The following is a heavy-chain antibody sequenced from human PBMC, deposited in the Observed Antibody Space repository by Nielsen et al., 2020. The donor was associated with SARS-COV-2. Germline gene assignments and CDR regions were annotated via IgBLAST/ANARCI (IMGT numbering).Heavy chain of an antibody. V-gene: IGHV4-59*01. CDR1: GGSISSYY. Sequence: SETLSLTCTVSGGSISSYYWSWIRQPPGKGLEWIGYIYYSGSTNYNPSLKSRVTISVDTSKNQFSLKLSSVTAADTAVYCCAREGGYSSTWGQGTLVTVSS. CDR3: AREGGYSST. CDR2: IYYSGST. J-gene: IGHJ5*02. D-gene: IGHD6-13*01.